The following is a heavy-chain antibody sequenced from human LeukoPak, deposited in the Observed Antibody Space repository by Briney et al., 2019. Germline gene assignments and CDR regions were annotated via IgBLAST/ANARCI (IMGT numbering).Heavy chain of an antibody. CDR2: IYPGDSDT. Sequence: GESLKISCKGSEYSFTSYWIGWVRQMPGKGLEWMGIIYPGDSDTRYSPSFQGQVTISADKPISTAYLQWSSLKASDTAMYYCARDYSSGYDAFDIWGQGTMVTVSS. V-gene: IGHV5-51*04. CDR1: EYSFTSYW. D-gene: IGHD6-19*01. CDR3: ARDYSSGYDAFDI. J-gene: IGHJ3*02.